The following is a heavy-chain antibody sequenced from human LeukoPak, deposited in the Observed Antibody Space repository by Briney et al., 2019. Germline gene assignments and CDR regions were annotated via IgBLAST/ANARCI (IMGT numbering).Heavy chain of an antibody. CDR1: GFTLSNYW. CDR3: ARAPSEIGGYYPEYFRH. V-gene: IGHV3-74*01. CDR2: IKSDGRT. Sequence: GGSLRLSCAAAGFTLSNYWMHWVRQAPGNGLVWVSRIKSDGRTNYADSVKGQFTISKDNAKNTVSLQMNSLRAEDTGVYYCARAPSEIGGYYPEYFRHWGQGTLVTVSS. D-gene: IGHD3-22*01. J-gene: IGHJ1*01.